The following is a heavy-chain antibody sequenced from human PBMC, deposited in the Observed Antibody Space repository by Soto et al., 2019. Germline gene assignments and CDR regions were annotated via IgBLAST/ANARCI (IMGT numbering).Heavy chain of an antibody. CDR1: GGSISSYY. D-gene: IGHD3-9*01. V-gene: IGHV4-59*08. CDR2: IYYSGST. CDR3: ARGYYDILTGEYYYYYYGMDV. Sequence: SETLSLTCTVSGGSISSYYWSCIRQPPGKGLEWIGYIYYSGSTNYNPSLKSRVTISVDTSKNQFSLKLSSVTAADTAVYYCARGYYDILTGEYYYYYYGMDVWGQGTTVTVS. J-gene: IGHJ6*02.